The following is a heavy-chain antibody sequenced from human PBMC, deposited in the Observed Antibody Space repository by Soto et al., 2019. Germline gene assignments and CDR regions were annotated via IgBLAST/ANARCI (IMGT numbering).Heavy chain of an antibody. J-gene: IGHJ5*02. V-gene: IGHV4-39*01. CDR3: ATDDFWSGYYDEGWFDP. CDR1: GGSISSSSYY. CDR2: IYYSGST. Sequence: SETLSLTCTVSGGSISSSSYYWGWIRQPPGKGLEWIGSIYYSGSTYYNPSLKSRVTISVDTSKNQFSLKLSSVTAADTAVYYCATDDFWSGYYDEGWFDPWGQGTLVTVSS. D-gene: IGHD3-3*01.